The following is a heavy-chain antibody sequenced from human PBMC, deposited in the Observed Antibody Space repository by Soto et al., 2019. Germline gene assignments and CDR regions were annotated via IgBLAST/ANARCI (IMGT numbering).Heavy chain of an antibody. Sequence: SVKVPCKASGYTFTSKYMYWVSQAPGQGLEWMGIINPSGGSTSYAQQFPGRVTMPRDTSPSPIYLAMSGLSSEGTPVYCCERHRSIEHAFEIWGKGTLDT. J-gene: IGHJ3*02. CDR1: GYTFTSKY. D-gene: IGHD6-6*01. V-gene: IGHV1-46*01. CDR2: INPSGGST. CDR3: ERHRSIEHAFEI.